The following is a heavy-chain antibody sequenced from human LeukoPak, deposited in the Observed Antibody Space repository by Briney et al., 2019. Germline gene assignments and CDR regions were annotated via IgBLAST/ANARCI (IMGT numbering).Heavy chain of an antibody. Sequence: GSLRLSCAASGFNFSSYSMNWVRQAPGKGLEWVSSISSSSSYIYYADSVKGRFTISRDNAKNSLYLQMNSLRAEDTAVYYCARDGSYGDYNDAFDIWGQGTMVTVSS. D-gene: IGHD4-17*01. V-gene: IGHV3-21*01. CDR2: ISSSSSYI. CDR1: GFNFSSYS. J-gene: IGHJ3*02. CDR3: ARDGSYGDYNDAFDI.